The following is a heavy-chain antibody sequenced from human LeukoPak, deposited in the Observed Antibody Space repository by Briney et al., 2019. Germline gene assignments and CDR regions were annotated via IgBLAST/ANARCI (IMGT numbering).Heavy chain of an antibody. CDR3: ERQPYYADSSGYINWFDP. D-gene: IGHD3-22*01. V-gene: IGHV4-39*01. CDR1: GVSISSRGYY. J-gene: IGHJ5*02. CDR2: FYYSGNT. Sequence: PSETLSLTCSVSGVSISSRGYYCGWVRQPPGKGLEWIGSFYYSGNTHYNPSLKSRVAISVDTSKDQFSLKLTSVTAADTAVYYCERQPYYADSSGYINWFDPWGQGTLVTVSS.